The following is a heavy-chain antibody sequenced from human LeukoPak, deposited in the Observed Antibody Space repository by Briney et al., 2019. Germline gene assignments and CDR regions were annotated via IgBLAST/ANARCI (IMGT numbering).Heavy chain of an antibody. D-gene: IGHD1-1*01. CDR3: ARVARGTIDY. CDR1: GYTFTNYG. CDR2: ISAYNGNT. Sequence: ASVKVSCKASGYTFTNYGISWVRQAPGQGLEWMGWISAYNGNTNYAQRFQGRITMTTDTSTSTAYMELRSLRSDDTAVYYCARVARGTIDYWGQGTLVTVSS. V-gene: IGHV1-18*01. J-gene: IGHJ4*02.